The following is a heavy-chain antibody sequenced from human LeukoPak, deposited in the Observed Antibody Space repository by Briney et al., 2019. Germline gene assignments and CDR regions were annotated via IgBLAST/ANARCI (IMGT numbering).Heavy chain of an antibody. CDR2: ISDSGGYT. CDR1: GFTFSSYA. D-gene: IGHD3-10*01. J-gene: IGHJ4*02. Sequence: SGGSLRHSCAASGFTFSSYAMSWVRQAPGKGLEWVSAISDSGGYTYYADSVKGRFAISRDNAKNTVYLQMNSLRAEDTAVYYCAKSSGSYPYYFDYWGQGTLVTVSS. V-gene: IGHV3-23*01. CDR3: AKSSGSYPYYFDY.